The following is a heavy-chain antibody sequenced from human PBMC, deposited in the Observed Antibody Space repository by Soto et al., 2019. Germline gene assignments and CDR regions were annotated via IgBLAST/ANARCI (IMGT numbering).Heavy chain of an antibody. V-gene: IGHV4-59*08. CDR1: GGSISSYY. J-gene: IGHJ6*03. D-gene: IGHD3-10*01. Sequence: QVQLQESGPGLVKPSETLSLTCTVSGGSISSYYWSWIRQPPGKGLEWIGYIYYSGSTNYNPSLKSRVTILVDTSKNQFSLKLSSVTAADTAVYYCARYGSGRGYYYYMDVWGKGTTVTVSS. CDR2: IYYSGST. CDR3: ARYGSGRGYYYYMDV.